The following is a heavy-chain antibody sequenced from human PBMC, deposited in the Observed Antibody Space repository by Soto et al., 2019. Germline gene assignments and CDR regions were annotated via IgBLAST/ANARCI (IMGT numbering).Heavy chain of an antibody. D-gene: IGHD3-9*01. CDR2: VYRTGSV. V-gene: IGHV4-39*01. CDR1: GVSIGTSGDY. Sequence: SETLSLTCTVTGVSIGTSGDYWGWVRQPPGKGLEWIGSVYRTGSVYYNPSLYNPSLESPLSITVDTSKNQFSLKLRSVTASETAVYYCVDVFTGSTFGYWGQGTLVTVSS. J-gene: IGHJ4*02. CDR3: VDVFTGSTFGY.